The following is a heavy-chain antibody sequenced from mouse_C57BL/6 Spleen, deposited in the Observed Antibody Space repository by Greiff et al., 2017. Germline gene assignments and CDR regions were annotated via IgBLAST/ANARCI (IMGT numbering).Heavy chain of an antibody. CDR3: AIGDYYLFDY. CDR2: IHPKNDDT. J-gene: IGHJ2*01. CDR1: GYTFSTYP. Sequence: VQLKESGAELVKPGASVKMSCKASGYTFSTYPIEWMKQNHGKGLEWIGNIHPKNDDTKYNEKFKGKATLTVEKSSSTAYLELSRLTSDDSAIYYCAIGDYYLFDYWGQGTTLTVSS. V-gene: IGHV1-47*01. D-gene: IGHD1-1*01.